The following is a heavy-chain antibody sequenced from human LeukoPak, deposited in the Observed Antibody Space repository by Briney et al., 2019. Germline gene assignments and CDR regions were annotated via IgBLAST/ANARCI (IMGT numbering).Heavy chain of an antibody. D-gene: IGHD4-11*01. V-gene: IGHV3-30*04. Sequence: PGRSLRLSCAASGFTFSSYAMHWVRQAPGKGLEWVAVISYDGSNKYYADSVKGRFTISRDNSKNTLYLQMNSLRAEDTAVYYCARDLQGQFDYWGQGTLVTVSS. CDR2: ISYDGSNK. J-gene: IGHJ4*02. CDR3: ARDLQGQFDY. CDR1: GFTFSSYA.